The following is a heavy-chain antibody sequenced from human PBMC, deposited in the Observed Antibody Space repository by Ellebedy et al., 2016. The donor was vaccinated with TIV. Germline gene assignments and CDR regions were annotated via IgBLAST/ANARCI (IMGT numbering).Heavy chain of an antibody. CDR2: ISGSGGST. J-gene: IGHJ3*01. D-gene: IGHD3-16*01. Sequence: GESLKISCAASGFTFSTNWMSWVRQAPGKGLEWVSAISGSGGSTYYADSVKGRFTISRDNSKNTLYLQLNSLRAEDAALYYCARTSTMTTFGASDFWGQGTMVTVSS. CDR1: GFTFSTNW. CDR3: ARTSTMTTFGASDF. V-gene: IGHV3-23*01.